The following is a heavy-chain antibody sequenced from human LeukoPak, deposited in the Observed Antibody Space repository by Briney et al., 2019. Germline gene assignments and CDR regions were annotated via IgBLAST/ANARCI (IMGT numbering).Heavy chain of an antibody. Sequence: TGGSLRLSCSASGFTFSSYAMHWVRQAPGKGLEYVSAISSNGGSTYYADSVKGRFTISRDNSKNTLYLQMSSLRAEDTAVYYCVKGYSYGFGYFDYWGQGTLVTVSS. J-gene: IGHJ4*02. CDR2: ISSNGGST. CDR3: VKGYSYGFGYFDY. V-gene: IGHV3-64D*09. D-gene: IGHD5-18*01. CDR1: GFTFSSYA.